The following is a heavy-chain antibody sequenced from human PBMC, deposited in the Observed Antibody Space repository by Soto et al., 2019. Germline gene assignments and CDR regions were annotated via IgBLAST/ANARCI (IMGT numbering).Heavy chain of an antibody. D-gene: IGHD2-21*02. V-gene: IGHV1-18*01. CDR1: GYTFTNYG. CDR2: ISAYNGNI. Sequence: QVQLVQSGAEVKKPGASVKVSCKASGYTFTNYGISWVRQAPGQGLEWMGWISAYNGNINYAQKLQGRATMTSDTSTSTAYMKLRSLRSDDTAMYYCASSNCGGNCYSNLPCDYDYYGMDVWGQGTTVTVSS. J-gene: IGHJ6*02. CDR3: ASSNCGGNCYSNLPCDYDYYGMDV.